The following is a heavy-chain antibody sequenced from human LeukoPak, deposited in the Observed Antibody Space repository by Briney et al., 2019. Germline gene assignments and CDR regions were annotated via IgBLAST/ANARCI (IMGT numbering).Heavy chain of an antibody. V-gene: IGHV4-31*03. J-gene: IGHJ5*01. CDR1: GGSISSGGYY. CDR3: ARGHFNILTGYYIDS. CDR2: IYYIGST. D-gene: IGHD3-9*01. Sequence: SETLSLTCSVSGGSISSGGYYWSWIRQHPGKGLGGFGPIYYIGSTYYNPSLKSRVTISVDTSKKQFSLKLSSVTAADTAVYYCARGHFNILTGYYIDSWGQGTLVTVSS.